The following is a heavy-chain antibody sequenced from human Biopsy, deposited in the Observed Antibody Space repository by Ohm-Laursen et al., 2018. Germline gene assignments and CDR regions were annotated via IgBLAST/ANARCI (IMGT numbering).Heavy chain of an antibody. CDR1: GDTISTYY. J-gene: IGHJ2*01. CDR3: ARNRVDVVKVTTIGWNSDL. CDR2: IHYTGHI. D-gene: IGHD5-12*01. V-gene: IGHV4-59*08. Sequence: SETLSLTCTVSGDTISTYYWNWIRQTPGKGLEWIGYIHYTGHIRINPSLNSRATISVDTSKDHFSLKLSSLTAADTAIYYCARNRVDVVKVTTIGWNSDLWGRGTLVTVS.